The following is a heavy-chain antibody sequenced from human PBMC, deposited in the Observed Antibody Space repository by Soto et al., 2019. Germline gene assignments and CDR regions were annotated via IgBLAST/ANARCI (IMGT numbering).Heavy chain of an antibody. CDR3: VRVRHGWTFFDY. CDR2: LYYGGST. Sequence: QVQLQESGPGLVRPSETLSLTCTVSGGSVSSFFWSWIRQPPGRGLEWIGYLYYGGSTHYSPSLKSRVTISVDTSQNQFSLNLMSVTAADTAIYYCVRVRHGWTFFDYWSQGTLVTVSS. CDR1: GGSVSSFF. J-gene: IGHJ4*02. D-gene: IGHD6-19*01. V-gene: IGHV4-59*02.